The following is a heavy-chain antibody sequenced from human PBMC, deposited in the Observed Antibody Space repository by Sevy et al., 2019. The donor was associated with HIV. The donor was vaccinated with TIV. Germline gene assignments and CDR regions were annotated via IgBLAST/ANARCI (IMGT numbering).Heavy chain of an antibody. J-gene: IGHJ3*02. CDR1: GFTFSRFP. V-gene: IGHV3-64*01. D-gene: IGHD1-26*01. Sequence: GGSLRLSCAASGFTFSRFPMHWVRQTPGKGLEYVSGINTSGRDTYYANSVKGGFTISRDNSKNTLYLQMGSLRTEDMAAYYCVREPYSGSGGSFDMWGQATMVTVSS. CDR2: INTSGRDT. CDR3: VREPYSGSGGSFDM.